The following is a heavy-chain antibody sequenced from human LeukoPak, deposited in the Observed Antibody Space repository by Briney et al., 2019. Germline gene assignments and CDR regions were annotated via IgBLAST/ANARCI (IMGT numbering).Heavy chain of an antibody. J-gene: IGHJ4*02. CDR2: INPNSGVA. D-gene: IGHD4-17*01. CDR1: GYTFTGWY. CDR3: ARALTTVTPDY. Sequence: ASVKVSCKASGYTFTGWYMHWVRQAPGQGLEWMGWINPNSGVANFAQKFQGRVTMTRDTSISTAYMELSSLRSDDTAVYYCARALTTVTPDYRGQGTLVTVSS. V-gene: IGHV1-2*02.